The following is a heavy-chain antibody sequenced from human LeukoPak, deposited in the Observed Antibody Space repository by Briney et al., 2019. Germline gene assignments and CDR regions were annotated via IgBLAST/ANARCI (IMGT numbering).Heavy chain of an antibody. D-gene: IGHD5-18*01. V-gene: IGHV4-38-2*02. Sequence: SETLSLTCTVSNYSISRGYYWGWIRQPPGRGLEWIGNIHHSGSIYYNPSLKSRVTISVDTSKNQFSLKLSSVTAADTAVYYCARDSDHTAMVFKSFDYWGQGTLVTVSS. CDR2: IHHSGSI. CDR3: ARDSDHTAMVFKSFDY. CDR1: NYSISRGYY. J-gene: IGHJ4*02.